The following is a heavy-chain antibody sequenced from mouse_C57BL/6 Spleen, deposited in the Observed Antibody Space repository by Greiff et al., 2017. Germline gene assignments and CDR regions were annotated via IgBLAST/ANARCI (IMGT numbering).Heavy chain of an antibody. CDR2: IYPGDGDT. CDR1: GYAFSSSW. CDR3: ARGGTDDY. Sequence: QVQLQQSGPELVKPGASVKISCKASGYAFSSSWMNWVKQRPGKGLEWIGRIYPGDGDTNYNGKFKGKATLTADKSSSTAYMQLSSLTSEDSAVYFCARGGTDDYWGQGTTLTVSS. J-gene: IGHJ2*01. D-gene: IGHD3-3*01. V-gene: IGHV1-82*01.